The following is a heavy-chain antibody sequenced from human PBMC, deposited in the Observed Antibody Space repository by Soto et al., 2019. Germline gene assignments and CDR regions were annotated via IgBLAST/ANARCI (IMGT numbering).Heavy chain of an antibody. CDR2: IIPIFGTA. J-gene: IGHJ6*02. CDR1: GGTFSSYA. Sequence: SVKVSCKASGGTFSSYAISWVRQAPGQGLEWMGGIIPIFGTANYAQKFQGRVTITADESTSTAYMELSSLRSEDTAVYYCARASDPHDYGARGFPYYGMDVWGQGTTVTVSS. D-gene: IGHD4-17*01. V-gene: IGHV1-69*13. CDR3: ARASDPHDYGARGFPYYGMDV.